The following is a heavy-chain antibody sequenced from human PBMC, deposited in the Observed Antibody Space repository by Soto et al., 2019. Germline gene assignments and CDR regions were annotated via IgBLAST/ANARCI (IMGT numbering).Heavy chain of an antibody. Sequence: GGSLRLSCAASGFTFSSYWMSWVRQAPGKGLEWVANIKQDGSEKYYVDSVKGRFTISRDNAKNSLYLQMNSLRAEDTAVYYCARSNSITIFGVARFDYWGQGTLVTVSS. CDR3: ARSNSITIFGVARFDY. CDR2: IKQDGSEK. D-gene: IGHD3-3*01. V-gene: IGHV3-7*01. J-gene: IGHJ4*02. CDR1: GFTFSSYW.